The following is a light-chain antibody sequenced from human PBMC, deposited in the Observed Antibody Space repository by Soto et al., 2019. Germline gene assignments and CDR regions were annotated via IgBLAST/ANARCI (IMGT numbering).Light chain of an antibody. V-gene: IGLV2-14*01. Sequence: QYVLTQPASVYGSPGQSITISCTGTSSDVGGYNYVSWYQQHPGKAPKLMIYDVSNRPAGVSNRFSGSKSGNTASLTISGLQAEYEADYYCSSYTSSSTLLYVFGTGTKVTVL. J-gene: IGLJ1*01. CDR2: DVS. CDR3: SSYTSSSTLLYV. CDR1: SSDVGGYNY.